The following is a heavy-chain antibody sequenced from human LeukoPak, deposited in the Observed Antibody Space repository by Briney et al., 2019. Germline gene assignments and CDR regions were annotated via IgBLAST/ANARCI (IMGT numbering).Heavy chain of an antibody. CDR1: GYTCTSYG. Sequence: GASVKVSCKASGYTCTSYGTSWGRQAPGQGLEWMGLISAYNGNTNYSQKLQGRVTMTTDTSTSTAYMVLRSLRSDDTAVYYCARDFMAYYYDSSGYSNDDSPIDYWGQGTLVTVSS. CDR3: ARDFMAYYYDSSGYSNDDSPIDY. J-gene: IGHJ4*02. D-gene: IGHD3-22*01. CDR2: ISAYNGNT. V-gene: IGHV1-18*01.